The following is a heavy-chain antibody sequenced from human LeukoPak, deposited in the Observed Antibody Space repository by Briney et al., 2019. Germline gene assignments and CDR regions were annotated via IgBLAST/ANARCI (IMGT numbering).Heavy chain of an antibody. D-gene: IGHD3-22*01. Sequence: GGSLRLSCAASGFTFSSYWMSWVRQAPGKGLEWVAVISYDGSNKYYADSVKGRFTISRDNSKNTLYLQMNSLRAEDTAVYYCARDPPVPQVEVYYYDSSGYSYYFDYWGQGTLVTVSS. CDR3: ARDPPVPQVEVYYYDSSGYSYYFDY. CDR1: GFTFSSYW. V-gene: IGHV3-30*03. J-gene: IGHJ4*02. CDR2: ISYDGSNK.